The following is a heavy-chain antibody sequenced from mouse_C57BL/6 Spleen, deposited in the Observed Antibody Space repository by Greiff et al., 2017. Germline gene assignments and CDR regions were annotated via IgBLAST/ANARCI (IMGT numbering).Heavy chain of an antibody. J-gene: IGHJ4*01. CDR1: GYAFSSSW. Sequence: VQGVESGPELVKPGASVKISCKASGYAFSSSWMNWVKQRPGKGLEWIGRIYPGDGDTNYNGKFKGKATLTADKSSSTAYMQLSSLTSEDSAVYFCARLYYYGSSYGAMDYWGQGTSVTVSS. CDR2: IYPGDGDT. D-gene: IGHD1-1*01. CDR3: ARLYYYGSSYGAMDY. V-gene: IGHV1-82*01.